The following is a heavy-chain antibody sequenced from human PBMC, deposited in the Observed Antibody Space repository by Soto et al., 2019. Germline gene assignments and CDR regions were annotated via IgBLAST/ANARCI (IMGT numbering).Heavy chain of an antibody. D-gene: IGHD3-3*01. CDR2: IYYSGST. Sequence: PSETLSLTCTVSGGSISSYYWSWIRQPPGKGLEWIGYIYYSGSTNYNPSLKSRVTISVDTSKNQFSLKLSYETAADTAVYYCARTPRITIFGVVIGSSMDVWGKGTTGT. CDR1: GGSISSYY. V-gene: IGHV4-59*01. J-gene: IGHJ6*03. CDR3: ARTPRITIFGVVIGSSMDV.